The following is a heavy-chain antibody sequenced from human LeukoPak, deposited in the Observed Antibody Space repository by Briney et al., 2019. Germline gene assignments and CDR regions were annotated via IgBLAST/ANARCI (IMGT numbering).Heavy chain of an antibody. J-gene: IGHJ4*02. V-gene: IGHV1-8*01. D-gene: IGHD2-2*01. Sequence: GASVKVSCKASGYTFTSYDINWVRQATGQGGEWMGWMNTNSGNTGYAQKFQGRVTITRNTDKSTDYMELSSLRSEDTAVYYCARGIVPAAMTGREWLETFDYWGQGTLVTVSS. CDR3: ARGIVPAAMTGREWLETFDY. CDR1: GYTFTSYD. CDR2: MNTNSGNT.